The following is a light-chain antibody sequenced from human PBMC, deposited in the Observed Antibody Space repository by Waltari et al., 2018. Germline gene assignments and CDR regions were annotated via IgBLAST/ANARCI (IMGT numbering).Light chain of an antibody. CDR1: SSDIGGYPS. CDR3: SSYAGSHTVLL. V-gene: IGLV2-8*01. CDR2: EAS. Sequence: QSALPQPPSASGSPGQSVTIPCTGTSSDIGGYPSVSWYQQHPGEAPKLIIFEASKRSSGVPDRFSGSKAGNTASLTVSGLQADDEADYYCSSYAGSHTVLLFGGGTKLTVL. J-gene: IGLJ2*01.